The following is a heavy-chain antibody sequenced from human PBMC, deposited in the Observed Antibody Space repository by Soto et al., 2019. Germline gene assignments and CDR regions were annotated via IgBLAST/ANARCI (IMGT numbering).Heavy chain of an antibody. J-gene: IGHJ6*02. CDR2: INSDGSST. CDR1: GFTFSSYW. CDR3: ARDRXXSLWWGGGYYYGMDV. Sequence: EVQLVESGGGLVQPGGSLRLSCAASGFTFSSYWMHWVRQAPGKGLVWVSRINSDGSSTSYADSVKGRFTISRDNAKNTLYVQMNNLRAEDTAVYYCARDRXXSLWWGGGYYYGMDVWGQGTTVTVSS. D-gene: IGHD2-8*02. V-gene: IGHV3-74*01.